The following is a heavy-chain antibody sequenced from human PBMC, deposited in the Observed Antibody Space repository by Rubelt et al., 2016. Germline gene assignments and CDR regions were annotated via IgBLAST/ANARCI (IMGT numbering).Heavy chain of an antibody. CDR3: ARERTWYSSGWLWIFDF. D-gene: IGHD6-19*01. CDR2: MTPNRGNT. CDR1: GYTFTSYD. J-gene: IGHJ4*02. V-gene: IGHV1-8*01. Sequence: QVQLVQSGAEVKKPGASVKVSCKASGYTFTSYDINWVPQATGQGLEWMGWMTPNRGNTGYAQRVQGRVTITRETSASTAYMELSSLRSEDTAVYYCARERTWYSSGWLWIFDFWGQGTLVTVSS.